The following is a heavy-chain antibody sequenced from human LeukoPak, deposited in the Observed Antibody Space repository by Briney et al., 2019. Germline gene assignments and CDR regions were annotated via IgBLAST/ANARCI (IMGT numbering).Heavy chain of an antibody. V-gene: IGHV4-59*01. D-gene: IGHD3-22*01. CDR2: IYHSGST. CDR1: GGSIRSYY. Sequence: PSETLSLTCTVSGGSIRSYYWSWIRQPPGKGLEWIGHIYHSGSTNYNPSLKSRVTISVDTSKNQFSLKLSSVTAADTALYYCASLFYYDSSGYSYYFDYWGQGTLVTVSS. CDR3: ASLFYYDSSGYSYYFDY. J-gene: IGHJ4*02.